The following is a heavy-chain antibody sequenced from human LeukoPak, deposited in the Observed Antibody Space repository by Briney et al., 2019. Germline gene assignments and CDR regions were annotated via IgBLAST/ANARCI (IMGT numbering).Heavy chain of an antibody. CDR1: GFTFSSFA. J-gene: IGHJ6*03. CDR2: ISYDGSNK. D-gene: IGHD2-21*02. Sequence: GGSLRLSCAASGFTFSSFAMQWVRQAPGKGLEWVAVISYDGSNKYYADSVKGRFTISRDNSKNTLYLQINSLRAEDPAVYYCARGNCGGDCSTYYYYMDVWGKGTTVTVSS. V-gene: IGHV3-30*04. CDR3: ARGNCGGDCSTYYYYMDV.